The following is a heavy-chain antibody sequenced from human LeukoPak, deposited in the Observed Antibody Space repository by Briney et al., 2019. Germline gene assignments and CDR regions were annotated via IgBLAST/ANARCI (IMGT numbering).Heavy chain of an antibody. CDR1: GGTFSSYA. CDR2: IIPILGIA. D-gene: IGHD5-12*01. J-gene: IGHJ4*02. V-gene: IGHV1-69*04. CDR3: ASTRGIVAPEGY. Sequence: SVKVSCKASGGTFSSYAISWVRQAPGQGLEWMGRIIPILGIANYAQKFQGRVTITADKSTSTAYMELSSLRSEDTAVYYCASTRGIVAPEGYRGQGTLVTVSS.